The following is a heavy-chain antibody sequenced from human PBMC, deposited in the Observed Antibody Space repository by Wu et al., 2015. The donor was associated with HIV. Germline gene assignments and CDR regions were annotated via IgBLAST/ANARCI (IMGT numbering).Heavy chain of an antibody. D-gene: IGHD3-10*01. V-gene: IGHV1-69*12. J-gene: IGHJ4*02. CDR1: GGTFSSYA. CDR3: ARDRHYYGSGSYYGMDY. CDR2: IIPIFGTA. Sequence: QVQLVQSGAEVKKPGSSVKVSCKASGGTFSSYAISWVRQAPGQGLEWMGGIIPIFGTANYAQKFQGRVTITADESTSTAYMELSSLRSEDTVVYYCARDRHYYGSGSYYGMDYWGQGTLVTVSS.